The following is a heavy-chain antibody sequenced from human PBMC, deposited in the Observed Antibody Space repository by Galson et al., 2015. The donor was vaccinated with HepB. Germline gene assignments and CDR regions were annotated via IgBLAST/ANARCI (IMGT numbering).Heavy chain of an antibody. CDR2: ISSSSSYI. V-gene: IGHV3-21*01. CDR1: GFTFSSYS. CDR3: ASLLAYCDGDCYSNYYYYGMDV. D-gene: IGHD2-21*02. Sequence: SLRLSCAASGFTFSSYSMNWVRQAPGKGLEWVSSISSSSSYIYYADSVKGRFTISRDNAKNSLYLQMNSLRAEDTAVYYCASLLAYCDGDCYSNYYYYGMDVWGQGTTVTVSS. J-gene: IGHJ6*02.